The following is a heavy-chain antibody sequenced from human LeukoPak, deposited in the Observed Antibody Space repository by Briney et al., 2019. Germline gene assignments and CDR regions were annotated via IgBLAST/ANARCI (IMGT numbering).Heavy chain of an antibody. Sequence: TGGSLRLSWSASGXTFSSYAVHWVRQAPGKGLEYVSAISSNRGSTYYADSVKGRFTISRDNSKNTLYLQMSSLRAEDTAVYYCVKVGAMADFDYWGQGTLVTVSS. J-gene: IGHJ4*02. CDR1: GXTFSSYA. CDR2: ISSNRGST. CDR3: VKVGAMADFDY. D-gene: IGHD5-18*01. V-gene: IGHV3-64D*09.